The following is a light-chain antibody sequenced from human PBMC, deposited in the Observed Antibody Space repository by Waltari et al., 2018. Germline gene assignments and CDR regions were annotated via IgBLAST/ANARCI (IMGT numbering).Light chain of an antibody. V-gene: IGKV1-33*01. CDR3: QQYDNLALT. CDR1: QDISNY. CDR2: DAS. J-gene: IGKJ4*01. Sequence: DIQMTQSPSSLSASVGDRVTITCQASQDISNYLNWYQQKPGKAPKLLIYDASNLETGVPSRFSGSGSGTVFTFTISSLQPEDIATYYCQQYDNLALTFGGGTKVEIK.